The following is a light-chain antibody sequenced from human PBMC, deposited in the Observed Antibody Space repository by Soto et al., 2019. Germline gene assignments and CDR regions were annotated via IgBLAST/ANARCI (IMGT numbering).Light chain of an antibody. J-gene: IGKJ2*01. CDR3: QQTYSTPYT. Sequence: IHMTQSPSSLSASVGDRITVTCRASQRITTYVNWYQLKPGEAPKLLISTSGTLQRGVPSRFSGSGSGTDVTLTITRLQPADFATYFCQQTYSTPYTFGQGTKFEIK. CDR2: TSG. CDR1: QRITTY. V-gene: IGKV1-39*01.